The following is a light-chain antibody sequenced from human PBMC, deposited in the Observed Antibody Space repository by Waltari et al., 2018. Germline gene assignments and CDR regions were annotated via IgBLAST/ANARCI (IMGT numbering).Light chain of an antibody. V-gene: IGKV3-20*01. CDR2: GAS. CDR3: QHYVRLPAT. J-gene: IGKJ1*01. CDR1: QSVSRT. Sequence: EIVLTQSPGTLSLSPGERATLSCRASQSVSRTLAWYQQKPGQAPRLLIYGASTRATGIPGRFSGGGSGTDFSLTINRLGPEDFAVYYCQHYVRLPATFGQGTKVEIK.